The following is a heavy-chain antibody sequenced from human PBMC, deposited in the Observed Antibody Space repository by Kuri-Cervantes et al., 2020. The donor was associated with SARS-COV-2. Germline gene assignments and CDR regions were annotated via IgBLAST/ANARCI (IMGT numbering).Heavy chain of an antibody. CDR3: ARVAGEGPIYYYYMDV. D-gene: IGHD2-21*01. Sequence: GESLKISCAASGFSLSRYTMNWVRQAPGKALEWVSSISGSGSYIYYADSVKGRITISKESGENSLYLHMNSLRGDDTAEYYCARVAGEGPIYYYYMDVWGKGTTVTVSS. CDR2: ISGSGSYI. J-gene: IGHJ6*03. CDR1: GFSLSRYT. V-gene: IGHV3-21*01.